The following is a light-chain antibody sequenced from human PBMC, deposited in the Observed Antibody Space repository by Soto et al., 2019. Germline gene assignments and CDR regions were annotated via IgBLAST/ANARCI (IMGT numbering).Light chain of an antibody. Sequence: QSVLTQPPSASETPGQRVIISCSGSSSNIGSNYVYWYQQLPGTAPKLLIYTNNQRPSGVPDRFSGSKSGTSASLAISGLRSEDEADYYCAAWDDSLSGVVFGGGTKLT. J-gene: IGLJ2*01. CDR2: TNN. CDR1: SSNIGSNY. CDR3: AAWDDSLSGVV. V-gene: IGLV1-47*01.